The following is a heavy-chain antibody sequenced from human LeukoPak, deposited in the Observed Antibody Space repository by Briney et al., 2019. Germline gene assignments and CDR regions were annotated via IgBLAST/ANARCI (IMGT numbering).Heavy chain of an antibody. CDR2: ISTFNGIT. Sequence: ASVKVSYKASGYTFLNYGITWVRQAPGQGLEWMGWISTFNGITNYSQKFQGRVTMTTDTSTSTVYMELRSLTPDDTAVYYCAREVALRVGAFDIWGQGTMVTVSS. J-gene: IGHJ3*02. D-gene: IGHD2-15*01. CDR3: AREVALRVGAFDI. CDR1: GYTFLNYG. V-gene: IGHV1-18*01.